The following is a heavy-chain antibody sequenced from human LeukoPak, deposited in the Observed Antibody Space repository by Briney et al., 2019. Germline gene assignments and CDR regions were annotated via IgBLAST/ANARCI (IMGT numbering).Heavy chain of an antibody. CDR1: GGSFSGYY. Sequence: PSETLSLTCAVYGGSFSGYYWSWICQPPGKGLEYIGEINHSGSTNYNPSLKSRVTISVDTSKNQFSLKLSSVTAADTAVYYCASRPPDIVVVPAAKYGMDVWGQGTTVTVSS. D-gene: IGHD2-2*01. J-gene: IGHJ6*02. CDR2: INHSGST. CDR3: ASRPPDIVVVPAAKYGMDV. V-gene: IGHV4-34*01.